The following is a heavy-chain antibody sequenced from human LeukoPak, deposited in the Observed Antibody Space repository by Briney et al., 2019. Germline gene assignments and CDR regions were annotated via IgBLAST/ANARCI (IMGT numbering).Heavy chain of an antibody. D-gene: IGHD1-26*01. J-gene: IGHJ3*02. V-gene: IGHV3-33*01. CDR2: IWYDGSNK. CDR1: GFTFSSYG. CDR3: ARAGGSLTRPEADGDAFDI. Sequence: PGRSLRLSCAASGFTFSSYGMHWVRQAPGKGLEWVAVIWYDGSNKYYADSVKGRLTISRDNSKNTLYLQMNSLRAEDTAVYHCARAGGSLTRPEADGDAFDIWGQGTMVTVSS.